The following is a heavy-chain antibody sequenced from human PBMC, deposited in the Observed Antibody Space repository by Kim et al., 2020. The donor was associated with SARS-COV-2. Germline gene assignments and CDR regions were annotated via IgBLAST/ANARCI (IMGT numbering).Heavy chain of an antibody. Sequence: FTISRDNAKNSLYLQMNSLRAEDTAVYYCARGTYSSSWYGYYYYYGMDVWGQGTTVTVSS. J-gene: IGHJ6*02. CDR3: ARGTYSSSWYGYYYYYGMDV. D-gene: IGHD6-13*01. V-gene: IGHV3-7*04.